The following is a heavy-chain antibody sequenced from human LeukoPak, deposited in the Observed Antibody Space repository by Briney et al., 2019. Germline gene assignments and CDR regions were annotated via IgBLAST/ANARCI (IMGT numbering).Heavy chain of an antibody. Sequence: PGGSLRLSCAASGFTFSSYAMSWVRQAPGKGLEWVSAISGSGGSTYYADSVKGRFTISRDNSKNTQYLQMNSLRAEDTAVYYCAKGIAVAGTPFDCWGQGTLVTASS. V-gene: IGHV3-23*01. CDR3: AKGIAVAGTPFDC. J-gene: IGHJ4*02. CDR1: GFTFSSYA. D-gene: IGHD6-19*01. CDR2: ISGSGGST.